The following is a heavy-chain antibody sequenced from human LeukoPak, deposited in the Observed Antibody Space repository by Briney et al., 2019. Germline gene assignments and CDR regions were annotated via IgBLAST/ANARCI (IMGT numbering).Heavy chain of an antibody. CDR3: ARGDSSSWYVGYHILDV. D-gene: IGHD6-13*01. CDR1: GFRFSGYY. CDR2: IVSSGDTT. J-gene: IGHJ6*02. V-gene: IGHV3-11*01. Sequence: GGSLRLSCEASGFRFSGYYMTWIRQAPGMGLEWISYIVSSGDTTYYADSVKGRFTISRDNAKNSLYLQMNSLRAEDTAVYYCARGDSSSWYVGYHILDVWGQGTTVTVS.